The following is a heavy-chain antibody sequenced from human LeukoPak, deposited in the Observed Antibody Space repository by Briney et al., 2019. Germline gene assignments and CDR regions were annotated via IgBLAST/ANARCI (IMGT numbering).Heavy chain of an antibody. V-gene: IGHV3-7*01. CDR3: ARDKIEGPTKLDY. Sequence: GGSLRLSCAASGFTFSSYWMSWVRHAPGKGREWVANIKQDESEKYYVVFLKGRFTISRDNAKNSLYLQMNSLRAEDTAVYYCARDKIEGPTKLDYWGQGILVTVSS. D-gene: IGHD1-1*01. CDR2: IKQDESEK. CDR1: GFTFSSYW. J-gene: IGHJ4*02.